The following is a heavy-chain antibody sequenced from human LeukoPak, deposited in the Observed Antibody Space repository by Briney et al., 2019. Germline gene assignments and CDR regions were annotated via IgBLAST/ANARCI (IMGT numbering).Heavy chain of an antibody. CDR2: ISSTSNTI. V-gene: IGHV3-48*01. D-gene: IGHD3-10*01. Sequence: GGSLRLSCAASGFTFSHYNVNWVRQAPGKGLEWVSYISSTSNTIYYADSVKGRFTISRDNAKNSLYLQMNSLRAEDTAVYYCARGITMVRGVINLDYWGQGTLVTVSS. CDR3: ARGITMVRGVINLDY. J-gene: IGHJ4*02. CDR1: GFTFSHYN.